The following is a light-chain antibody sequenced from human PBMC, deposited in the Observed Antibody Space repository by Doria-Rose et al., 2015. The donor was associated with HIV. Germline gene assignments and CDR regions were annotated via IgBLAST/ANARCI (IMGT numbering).Light chain of an antibody. V-gene: IGKV1-16*02. Sequence: DIQMTQSPSSLSASVGDRVTIICRASQDINNYLAWFRQEPGKAPKSLIYAASSLQGVVPSKLSGSRSGTDFTLAITSLQPEDIATYYCQQYDTYPWTFGQGTKVETK. CDR3: QQYDTYPWT. J-gene: IGKJ1*01. CDR2: AAS. CDR1: QDINNY.